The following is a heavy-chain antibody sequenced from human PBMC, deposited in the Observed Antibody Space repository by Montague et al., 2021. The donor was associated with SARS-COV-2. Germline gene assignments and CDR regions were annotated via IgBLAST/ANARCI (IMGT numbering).Heavy chain of an antibody. CDR1: GFTFSSYE. CDR2: ISTRGETI. CDR3: ARDERYSGYDWFDP. D-gene: IGHD5-12*01. J-gene: IGHJ5*02. Sequence: SLAASGFTFSSYEMNWVRQAPGKGLEWISYISTRGETIYYADSVKDRFTISRDNAKNSLYLQMNSLRAEDTAVYYCARDERYSGYDWFDPWGQGTLVTVSS. V-gene: IGHV3-48*03.